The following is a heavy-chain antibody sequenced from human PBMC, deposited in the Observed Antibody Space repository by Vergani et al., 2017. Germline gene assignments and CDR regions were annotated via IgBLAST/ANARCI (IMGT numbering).Heavy chain of an antibody. V-gene: IGHV3-23*01. CDR3: AKKWLTNEEVYS. CDR1: GFIFSDYG. CDR2: ISAGGEST. Sequence: EVQLLESGGGLVQPGRSLRLSCAGSGFIFSDYGMTWVRQAPGRGLEWVSAISAGGESTFYADSVKGRFIISRDNSKNTVYLQMKSLRAEDTAVYYCAKKWLTNEEVYSWGQGTLVTVSS. D-gene: IGHD5-12*01. J-gene: IGHJ1*01.